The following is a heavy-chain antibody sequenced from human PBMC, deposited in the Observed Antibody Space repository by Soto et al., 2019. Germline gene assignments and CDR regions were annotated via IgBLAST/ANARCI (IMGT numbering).Heavy chain of an antibody. CDR3: ARVGYYYDSSGYYLGY. CDR2: IIPIFGTA. CDR1: GGTFSSYA. V-gene: IGHV1-69*01. D-gene: IGHD3-22*01. Sequence: QVQLVQSGAEVKKPGSSVKVSCKASGGTFSSYAISWVRQAPGQWLEWMGGIIPIFGTANYAQKFQGRVTITADESTSTAYMELSSLRSEDTAVYYCARVGYYYDSSGYYLGYWGQGTLVTVSS. J-gene: IGHJ4*02.